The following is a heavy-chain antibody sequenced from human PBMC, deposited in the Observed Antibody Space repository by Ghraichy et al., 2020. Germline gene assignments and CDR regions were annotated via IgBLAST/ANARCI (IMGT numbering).Heavy chain of an antibody. CDR2: ISGSGGST. J-gene: IGHJ6*02. CDR3: GKDLHIAAAGTSRGYYYGMDV. V-gene: IGHV3-23*01. CDR1: GFTFSSYA. D-gene: IGHD6-13*01. Sequence: GGSLRLSCAASGFTFSSYAMSWVRQAPGKGLEWVSAISGSGGSTYYADSVKGRFTISRDNSKNTLYLQMNSLRAEDTAVYYCGKDLHIAAAGTSRGYYYGMDVWGQGTTVTVSS.